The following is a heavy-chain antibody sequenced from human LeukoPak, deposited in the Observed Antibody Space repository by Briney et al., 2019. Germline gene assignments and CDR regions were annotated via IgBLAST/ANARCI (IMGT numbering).Heavy chain of an antibody. Sequence: ASVNVSCKASGYTFTSYYMHWVRQAPGQGLEWMGIINPSGGSTSYAQKFQGRVTMTRDTSTSTVYMELSSLRSEHTAVYYCARADIVLMVYAASFDYWGQGTLVTVSS. D-gene: IGHD2-8*01. V-gene: IGHV1-46*01. J-gene: IGHJ4*02. CDR1: GYTFTSYY. CDR2: INPSGGST. CDR3: ARADIVLMVYAASFDY.